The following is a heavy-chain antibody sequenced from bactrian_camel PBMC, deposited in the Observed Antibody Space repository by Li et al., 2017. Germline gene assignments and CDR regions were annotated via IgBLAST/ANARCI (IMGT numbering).Heavy chain of an antibody. CDR2: IYTGGTGVGST. J-gene: IGHJ6*01. Sequence: HVQLVESGGGSVQAGGSLRLSCTTSRYITSDTFCMGWFRQTPGKDREGVASIYTGGTGVGSTVYADSVQGRFTISHDNAKNTLYLQLNSLKPEDTAMYYCAADCRWVHDGSRYLPSKTDFGYWGQGTQVTVS. D-gene: IGHD6*01. V-gene: IGHV3S54*01. CDR1: RYITSDTF. CDR3: AADCRWVHDGSRYLPSKTDFGY.